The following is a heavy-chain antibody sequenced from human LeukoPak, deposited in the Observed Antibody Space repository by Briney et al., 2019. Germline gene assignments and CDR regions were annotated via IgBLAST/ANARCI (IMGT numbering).Heavy chain of an antibody. D-gene: IGHD3-9*01. J-gene: IGHJ3*02. Sequence: ASVKVSCKASGYTFTGYYMHWVRQAPGQGLEWMGWINPNSGDTNYAQKFQGRVTMTRDTSISTAYMELSRLRSDDTAVYYCARPYYDILTGYQPEAFDIWGQGTMVTVSS. CDR2: INPNSGDT. CDR3: ARPYYDILTGYQPEAFDI. V-gene: IGHV1-2*02. CDR1: GYTFTGYY.